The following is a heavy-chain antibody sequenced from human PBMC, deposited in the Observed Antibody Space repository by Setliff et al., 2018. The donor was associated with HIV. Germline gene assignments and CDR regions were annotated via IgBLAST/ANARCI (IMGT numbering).Heavy chain of an antibody. Sequence: ASVKVSCKASGYTFTTYGISWVRQAPGQGLEWMGWINTYNGNTNYAQKLQGRVNMTTDTSTSTAYLELRRLRSDDTAVYFCARNKLSDAFDVRGPGTMVTVSS. D-gene: IGHD1-1*01. CDR3: ARNKLSDAFDV. J-gene: IGHJ3*01. CDR1: GYTFTTYG. CDR2: INTYNGNT. V-gene: IGHV1-18*01.